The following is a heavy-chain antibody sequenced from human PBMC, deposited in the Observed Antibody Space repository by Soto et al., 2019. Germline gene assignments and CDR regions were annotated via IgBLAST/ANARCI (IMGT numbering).Heavy chain of an antibody. Sequence: ASVKVSCEASGYTFTSYGISWVRQAPGQGLEWMGWISAYNGNTNYAQKLQGRVTMTTDTSTSTAYMELRSLRSDDTAVYYCARDGYDSSGYYEVFDSWGQGTLVTVSS. J-gene: IGHJ4*02. V-gene: IGHV1-18*01. CDR3: ARDGYDSSGYYEVFDS. CDR2: ISAYNGNT. CDR1: GYTFTSYG. D-gene: IGHD3-22*01.